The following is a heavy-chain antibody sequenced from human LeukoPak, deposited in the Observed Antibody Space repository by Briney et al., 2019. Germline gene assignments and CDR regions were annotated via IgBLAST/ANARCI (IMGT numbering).Heavy chain of an antibody. V-gene: IGHV4-59*01. Sequence: SETLSLTCTVSGGSISSYYWSWIRQPPGEGLEWIGYIYYSGSTNYNPSLKSRVTISVDTSKNQFSLKLSSVTAADTAVYYCARDSERIAAAGTGFDPWGQGTLVTVSS. CDR1: GGSISSYY. D-gene: IGHD6-13*01. CDR2: IYYSGST. J-gene: IGHJ5*02. CDR3: ARDSERIAAAGTGFDP.